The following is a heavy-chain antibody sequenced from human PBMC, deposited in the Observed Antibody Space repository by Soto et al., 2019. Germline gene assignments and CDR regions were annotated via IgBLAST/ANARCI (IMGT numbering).Heavy chain of an antibody. CDR3: ARDPLWGTAMVLWYFDL. Sequence: GGSLRLSCAASGFTFSSYDLHWVRQAPGKGLEWVAVISYDGSNKYYADSVKGRFTMSRDNSKNTLYLQMNSLRAEDTAVYYCARDPLWGTAMVLWYFDLWGRGTLVTVSS. J-gene: IGHJ2*01. CDR2: ISYDGSNK. V-gene: IGHV3-30-3*01. CDR1: GFTFSSYD. D-gene: IGHD5-18*01.